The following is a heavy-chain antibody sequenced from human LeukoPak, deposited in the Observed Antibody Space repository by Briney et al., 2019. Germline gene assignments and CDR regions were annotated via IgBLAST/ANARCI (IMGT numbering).Heavy chain of an antibody. V-gene: IGHV4-34*01. J-gene: IGHJ5*02. CDR2: INHSGST. D-gene: IGHD3-10*01. CDR3: ARGGMVRGVIHRWFDP. CDR1: GGSFSGYY. Sequence: SETLSLTCAVYGGSFSGYYWSWIRQPPGKGLEWIGEINHSGSTNYNPSLKSRVTISVDTSKNQFSLKLSSVTAADTAVYYCARGGMVRGVIHRWFDPWGPGTLVTVSS.